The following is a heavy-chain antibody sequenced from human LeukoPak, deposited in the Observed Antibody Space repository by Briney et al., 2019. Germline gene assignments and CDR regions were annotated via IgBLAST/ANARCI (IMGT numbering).Heavy chain of an antibody. Sequence: PGGSLRLSCAASGFAFSRYWMHWLRHGPGKGLVGVSHINTDGSSTTYGDSVKGSFAISRDNAKNTLYLQNNSLRAEDTAMYYCARAANSGNYLFDYWGQGTLVTVSS. J-gene: IGHJ4*02. CDR2: INTDGSST. D-gene: IGHD1-26*01. CDR1: GFAFSRYW. V-gene: IGHV3-74*01. CDR3: ARAANSGNYLFDY.